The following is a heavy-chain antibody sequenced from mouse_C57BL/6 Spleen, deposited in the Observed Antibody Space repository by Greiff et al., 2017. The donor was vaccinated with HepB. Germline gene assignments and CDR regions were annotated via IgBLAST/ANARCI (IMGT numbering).Heavy chain of an antibody. CDR2: ISDGGSYT. V-gene: IGHV5-4*01. Sequence: DVMLVESGGGLVKPGGSLKLSCAASGFTFSSYAMSWVRQTPEKRLEWVATISDGGSYTYYPDNVKGRFTISRDNAKNNLYLQMSHLKSEDTAMYYCARDRGGITTRYFDVWGTGTTVTVSS. CDR1: GFTFSSYA. CDR3: ARDRGGITTRYFDV. J-gene: IGHJ1*03. D-gene: IGHD2-4*01.